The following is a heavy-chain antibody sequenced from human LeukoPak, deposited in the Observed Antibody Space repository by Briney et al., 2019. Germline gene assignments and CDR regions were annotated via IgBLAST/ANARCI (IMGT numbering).Heavy chain of an antibody. Sequence: SETLSLTCTVPGGSISSYSWSGIRQPAGKGLEWIGRIYTSGTTDDNPSLKSRVTISVDKSKNQLSLKLGSVTAADTAVYYCAKDKMDIGSDAFDIWGQGTMLTVSS. CDR3: AKDKMDIGSDAFDI. D-gene: IGHD1-14*01. V-gene: IGHV4-4*07. CDR1: GGSISSYS. J-gene: IGHJ3*02. CDR2: IYTSGTT.